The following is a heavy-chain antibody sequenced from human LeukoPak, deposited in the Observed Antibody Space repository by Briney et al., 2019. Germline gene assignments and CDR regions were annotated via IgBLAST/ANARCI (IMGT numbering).Heavy chain of an antibody. V-gene: IGHV4-39*01. CDR1: GGSISSSSYY. CDR2: IYYSGST. J-gene: IGHJ4*02. D-gene: IGHD3-10*01. Sequence: SETLSLTCTVSGGSISSSSYYWGWIRQPPGKGLEWIGSIYYSGSTYYNPSLKSRVTISVDTSKNQFSLKLSSVTAADTAVYYCTRAMVRGVIFSEQHFDYWGQGTLVTVSS. CDR3: TRAMVRGVIFSEQHFDY.